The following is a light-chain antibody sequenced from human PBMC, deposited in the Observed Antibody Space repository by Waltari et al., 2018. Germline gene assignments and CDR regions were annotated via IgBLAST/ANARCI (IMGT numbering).Light chain of an antibody. CDR2: EVS. CDR3: SSYAGFYTLV. CDR1: RANVGRSDY. J-gene: IGLJ2*01. Sequence: QSALTQPRSVSGSPGQSVTVSFTGTRANVGRSDYFPLSQHHPTKAPKLLIFEVSRRPSGVPDRVSGSKSGNTASLTISGLQAEDEADYYCSSYAGFYTLVFGGGTTVTVL. V-gene: IGLV2-11*01.